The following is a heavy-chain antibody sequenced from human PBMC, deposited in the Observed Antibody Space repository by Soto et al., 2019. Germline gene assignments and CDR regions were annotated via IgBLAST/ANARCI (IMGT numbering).Heavy chain of an antibody. D-gene: IGHD5-18*01. CDR1: VFTFSDYY. CDR2: ISPDGRDI. V-gene: IGHV3-11*01. CDR3: SRDPRLLDY. J-gene: IGHJ4*02. Sequence: QVQLVESGGDLFKPGGSLRLSSAASVFTFSDYYMSWLRQAPGKGLETVSSISPDGRDIKYADSVKGRFTTSRDHAKKSVFLQVNGLRADDTATYFCSRDPRLLDYWGQGTLVTVSS.